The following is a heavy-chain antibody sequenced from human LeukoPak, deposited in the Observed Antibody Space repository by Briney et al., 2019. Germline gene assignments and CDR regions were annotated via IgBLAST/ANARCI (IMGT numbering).Heavy chain of an antibody. Sequence: GGSLRLSCAASGFTFSTYSMNWLRLAPGKGLEWVSSISPDSSDKYYDAPVKGRFTISRDNAKSSLYLEMNSRRAEDTAVYYCARKGQADDYGKPAWGQGTLVTVSS. J-gene: IGHJ5*02. CDR2: ISPDSSDK. CDR1: GFTFSTYS. CDR3: ARKGQADDYGKPA. D-gene: IGHD4-17*01. V-gene: IGHV3-21*01.